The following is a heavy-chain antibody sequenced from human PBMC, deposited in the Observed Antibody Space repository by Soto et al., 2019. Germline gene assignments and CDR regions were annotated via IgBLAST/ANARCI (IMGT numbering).Heavy chain of an antibody. CDR3: AKVDLSYYDSSGYRGYFDY. V-gene: IGHV3-23*01. Sequence: VGSLRLSCAASGFAFSSYWMSWVRQAPGKGLEWVSDMSGSGGSTYYADSVKGRFTISRDNSKNTLYLQMNSLRAEDTAVYYCAKVDLSYYDSSGYRGYFDYWGQGTLVTVSS. CDR2: MSGSGGST. J-gene: IGHJ4*02. D-gene: IGHD3-22*01. CDR1: GFAFSSYW.